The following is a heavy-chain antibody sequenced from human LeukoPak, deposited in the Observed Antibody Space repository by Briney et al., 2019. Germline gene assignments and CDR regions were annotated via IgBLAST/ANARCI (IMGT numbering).Heavy chain of an antibody. CDR1: GFTFDDYG. V-gene: IGHV3-20*04. J-gene: IGHJ3*02. CDR2: INWNGGST. Sequence: PGGSLRLSCAASGFTFDDYGMSWVRQAPGKGLEWVSGINWNGGSTGYADSVKGRFTISRDNAKNSLYLQMNSMRAEDTAVYYCARLYSSSWYPEGAFDIWGQGTMVTVSS. D-gene: IGHD6-13*01. CDR3: ARLYSSSWYPEGAFDI.